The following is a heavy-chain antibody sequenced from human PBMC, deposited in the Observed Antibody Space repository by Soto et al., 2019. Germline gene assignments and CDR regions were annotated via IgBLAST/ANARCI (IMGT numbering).Heavy chain of an antibody. CDR2: IFHSGST. CDR1: CGSIRSGSYY. CDR3: ARVMSRGRIVVVPAAIGGWFDP. J-gene: IGHJ5*02. Sequence: SETLSLTCSVSCGSIRSGSYYWSWIRQHPGKALEWIGYIFHSGSTYYNPSLKSRVTMSVDMSKNQFSLKLSSVTAADTAVYYCARVMSRGRIVVVPAAIGGWFDPWGQGTLVTVSS. D-gene: IGHD2-2*02. V-gene: IGHV4-31*03.